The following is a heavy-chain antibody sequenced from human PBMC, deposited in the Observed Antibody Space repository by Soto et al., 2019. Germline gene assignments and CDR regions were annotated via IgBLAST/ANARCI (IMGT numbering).Heavy chain of an antibody. CDR1: GFTFGSYT. CDR3: ARAYSTSWFYFDY. D-gene: IGHD2-2*01. Sequence: QVQLVESGGGVVQPGRSLRLSCAASGFTFGSYTLHWVRQAPGGGLEWVAVISYDGSNKYYADSVKGRFTISRDNTKNTLFLQMSSLRPEDAAVYYCARAYSTSWFYFDYWGQGTLVTVSS. V-gene: IGHV3-30-3*01. J-gene: IGHJ4*02. CDR2: ISYDGSNK.